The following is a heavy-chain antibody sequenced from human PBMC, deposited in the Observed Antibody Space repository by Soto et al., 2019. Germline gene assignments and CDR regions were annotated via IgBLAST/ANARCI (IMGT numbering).Heavy chain of an antibody. CDR1: GGSISSYY. Sequence: SETLSLTCTVSGGSISSYYWSWIRQPPGKGLEWIGYIYYSGSTNYNPSLKSRVTISVDTSKNQFSLKLSSVTAADTAVYYCARCRVYCGGDCYYYYYYVDVWGKGTTVTVSS. V-gene: IGHV4-59*01. D-gene: IGHD2-21*01. CDR3: ARCRVYCGGDCYYYYYYVDV. CDR2: IYYSGST. J-gene: IGHJ6*03.